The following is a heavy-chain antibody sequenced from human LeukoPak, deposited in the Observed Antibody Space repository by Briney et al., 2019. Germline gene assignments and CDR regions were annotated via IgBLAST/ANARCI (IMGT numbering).Heavy chain of an antibody. Sequence: PGASLKISCKGSGYSFTSYWIGWVRPLPGKGLEWMGIIYPGDSDTRYSPSFQGQVTFSADKSISTAYLQWSSLTASDTAMYYCAGLGIWGSYRSYFDYWGQGTLVTVSS. CDR1: GYSFTSYW. CDR3: AGLGIWGSYRSYFDY. D-gene: IGHD3-16*02. J-gene: IGHJ4*02. CDR2: IYPGDSDT. V-gene: IGHV5-51*01.